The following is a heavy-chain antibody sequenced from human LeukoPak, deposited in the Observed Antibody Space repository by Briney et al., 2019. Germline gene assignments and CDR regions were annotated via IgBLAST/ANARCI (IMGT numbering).Heavy chain of an antibody. CDR2: IYSGGST. Sequence: GGSLRLSCAASGFTVSSNYMSWVRQAPGKGLEWVSVIYSGGSTYYADSVKGRFTISRDNSKNTLYLQMNSLRAEDTALYYCAKDLWGKGTTVTSTTTFDYWGQGTLVTVSS. V-gene: IGHV3-53*05. CDR1: GFTVSSNY. J-gene: IGHJ4*02. D-gene: IGHD4-17*01. CDR3: AKDLWGKGTTVTSTTTFDY.